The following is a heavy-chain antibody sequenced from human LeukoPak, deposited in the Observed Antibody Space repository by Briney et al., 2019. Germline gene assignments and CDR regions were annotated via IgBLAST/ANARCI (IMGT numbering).Heavy chain of an antibody. J-gene: IGHJ3*02. CDR2: IYSGGST. D-gene: IGHD5-24*01. CDR3: ARDRDGYHPFDI. Sequence: PGGSLRLSCAASGFTVSSNYMSWVRQAPGKGLEWVSVIYSGGSTYYADSVKGRFTISRHNSKNMLYLQMNSLRAEDTAVYYCARDRDGYHPFDIWGQGTMVTVSS. V-gene: IGHV3-53*04. CDR1: GFTVSSNY.